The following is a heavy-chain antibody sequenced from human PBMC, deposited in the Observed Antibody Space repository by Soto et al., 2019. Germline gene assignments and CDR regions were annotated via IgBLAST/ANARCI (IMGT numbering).Heavy chain of an antibody. CDR2: INYSGTT. CDR1: GGSISSSDYY. Sequence: QLQLQESGPGLVKPSETLSLTCTVSGGSISSSDYYWVWIRQPPGKGLEWIGSINYSGTTFYDPSPKSRLLRSVDTSKSQFSLRLSSVTAADTAVYYCARQARGATWSDFDYWGQGTLVTVSS. J-gene: IGHJ4*02. D-gene: IGHD1-26*01. CDR3: ARQARGATWSDFDY. V-gene: IGHV4-39*01.